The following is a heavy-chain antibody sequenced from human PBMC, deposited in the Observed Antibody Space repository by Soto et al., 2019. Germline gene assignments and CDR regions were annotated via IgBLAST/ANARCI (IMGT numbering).Heavy chain of an antibody. D-gene: IGHD1-7*01. J-gene: IGHJ5*02. V-gene: IGHV4-59*01. CDR3: ARDYITGTHNGPYNWFDP. CDR1: GGSISSYY. CDR2: IYYSGST. Sequence: SETLSLTCTVSGGSISSYYWSWIRQPPGKGLEWIGYIYYSGSTNYNPSLKSRVTISVDTSKNQFSLKLSSVTAADTAVYYCARDYITGTHNGPYNWFDPWGQGTLVTVSS.